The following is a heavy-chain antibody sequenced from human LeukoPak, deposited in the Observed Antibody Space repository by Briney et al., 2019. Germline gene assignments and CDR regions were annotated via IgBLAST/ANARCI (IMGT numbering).Heavy chain of an antibody. CDR3: ASRVVTTPAYYYYYYMDV. V-gene: IGHV3-11*04. Sequence: GGSLRLSCAASGFTFSDYYMSWIRQAPGKGLEWVPYISSSGSTIYYADSVKGRFTISRDNAKNSLYLQMNSLRAEDTAVYYCASRVVTTPAYYYYYYMDVWGKGTTVTVSS. D-gene: IGHD4-23*01. CDR1: GFTFSDYY. CDR2: ISSSGSTI. J-gene: IGHJ6*03.